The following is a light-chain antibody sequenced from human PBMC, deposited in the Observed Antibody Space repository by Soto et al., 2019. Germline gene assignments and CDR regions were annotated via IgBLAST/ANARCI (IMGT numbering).Light chain of an antibody. CDR2: SAS. J-gene: IGKJ2*01. V-gene: IGKV3-15*01. CDR1: QRVSTN. CDR3: QQYSDWPPTYT. Sequence: EIVMTQSPATLSVSPGERATLCCRASQRVSTNLAWYQQKPGQAPRLLIYSASTRATGIPGRFSGSGTETEFTLTISSLQSEDFAVYYCQQYSDWPPTYTFGQGTKLEIK.